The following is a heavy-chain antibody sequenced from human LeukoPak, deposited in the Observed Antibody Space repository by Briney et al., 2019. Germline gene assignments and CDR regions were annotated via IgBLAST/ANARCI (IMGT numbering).Heavy chain of an antibody. V-gene: IGHV4-59*12. CDR1: GGSISSYY. CDR2: IYHSGST. D-gene: IGHD3-10*01. Sequence: SETLSLTCTVSGGSISSYYWSWIRQPPGKGLEWIGEIYHSGSTNYNPSLKSRVTISVDKSKNQFSLKLSSVTAADTAVYYCARVRVTMVRGGIGMDVWGQGTTVTVSS. J-gene: IGHJ6*02. CDR3: ARVRVTMVRGGIGMDV.